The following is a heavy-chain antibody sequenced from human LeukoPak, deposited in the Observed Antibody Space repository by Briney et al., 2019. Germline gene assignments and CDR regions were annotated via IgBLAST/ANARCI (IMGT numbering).Heavy chain of an antibody. D-gene: IGHD3-22*01. CDR2: VTASGDTT. V-gene: IGHV3-23*01. Sequence: SGGSLRLSCAASDFSFTTYAMSWVRQAPGKGLEWVSGVTASGDTTYYADSVKGRFTISRDNSKNTLFLQMNSLRAEDTAVYYCAKGYDSSAYYFFGVSWGQGTLVTVSS. CDR3: AKGYDSSAYYFFGVS. CDR1: DFSFTTYA. J-gene: IGHJ5*02.